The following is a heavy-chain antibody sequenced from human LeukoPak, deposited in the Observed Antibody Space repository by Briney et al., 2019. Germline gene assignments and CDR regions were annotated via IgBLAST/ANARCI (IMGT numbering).Heavy chain of an antibody. CDR3: AREDDSSGRYAPFDY. CDR1: GFTFSSYA. J-gene: IGHJ4*02. V-gene: IGHV3-30*04. D-gene: IGHD6-19*01. Sequence: GGSPRLSCAASGFTFSSYAMHWVRQAPGKGLEWVAVISYDGSNKYYADSVKGRFTISRDNSKNTLYLQMNSLRAEDTAVYYCAREDDSSGRYAPFDYWGQGTLVTVSS. CDR2: ISYDGSNK.